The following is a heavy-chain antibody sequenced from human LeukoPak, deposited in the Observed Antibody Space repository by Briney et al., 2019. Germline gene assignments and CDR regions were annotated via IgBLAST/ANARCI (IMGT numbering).Heavy chain of an antibody. CDR2: ISGSGGST. CDR3: AKNQEPEY. J-gene: IGHJ4*02. D-gene: IGHD1-14*01. CDR1: GFTFSSYA. Sequence: WGSLRLSCAASGFTFSSYAMSWVRQAPGKGLEWVSAISGSGGSTYYADSVKGRFSISRDNAKNSLFLQMNSLRAEDTALYYCAKNQEPEYLGQGTLVTVSS. V-gene: IGHV3-23*01.